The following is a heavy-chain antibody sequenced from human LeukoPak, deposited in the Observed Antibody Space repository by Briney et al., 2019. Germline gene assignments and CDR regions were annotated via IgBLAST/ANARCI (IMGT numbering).Heavy chain of an antibody. Sequence: GGSLRLSCAASGFTFSSYSMNWVRQAPGKGLEWVSSISSSSSYIYYADSVKGRFTISRDNAKNSLYLQMNSLRAEDTAVYYCARLVTYGDRRVGLVYYFDYWGQGTLVTVSS. J-gene: IGHJ4*02. D-gene: IGHD1-26*01. CDR2: ISSSSSYI. V-gene: IGHV3-21*01. CDR3: ARLVTYGDRRVGLVYYFDY. CDR1: GFTFSSYS.